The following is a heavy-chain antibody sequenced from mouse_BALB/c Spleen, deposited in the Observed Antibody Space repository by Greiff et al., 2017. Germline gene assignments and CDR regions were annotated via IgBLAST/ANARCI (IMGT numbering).Heavy chain of an antibody. Sequence: VKLMESGPGLVAPSQSLSITCTVSGFSFTGYGVNWVRQPPGKGLEWLGMIWGAGSTDYNPALKSRLSISKDNSKSKVFLKMNSLLTDDTARYEYAREGTITRRVLYYYAMDYWGQGTLVTVSA. CDR3: AREGTITRRVLYYYAMDY. J-gene: IGHJ4*01. D-gene: IGHD1-1*01. CDR1: GFSFTGYG. V-gene: IGHV2-6-7*01. CDR2: IWGAGST.